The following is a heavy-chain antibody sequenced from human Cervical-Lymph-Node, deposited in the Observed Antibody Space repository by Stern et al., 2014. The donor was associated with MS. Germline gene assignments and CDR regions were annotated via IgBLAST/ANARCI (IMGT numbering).Heavy chain of an antibody. CDR2: ISYDGSKI. Sequence: QVQLVESGGGVVQPGRSLRLSCAASGFTFSGYAMHWVRQSPGKGLEWVAVISYDGSKIQFADSVKGRIIISRDNSKNTRYLQMDSLKVEDTAMYYCARDPYYYDGSAYPLFDYWGQGTLVTVSS. V-gene: IGHV3-30*03. D-gene: IGHD3-22*01. CDR1: GFTFSGYA. J-gene: IGHJ4*02. CDR3: ARDPYYYDGSAYPLFDY.